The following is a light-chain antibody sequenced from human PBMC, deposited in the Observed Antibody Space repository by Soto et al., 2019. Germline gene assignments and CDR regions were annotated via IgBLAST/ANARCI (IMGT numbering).Light chain of an antibody. CDR2: DVT. Sequence: QSVLTQPRSVSGSPGQSLTISCTGTSSDVGGYNYVSWYQQYPGKVPKLMIYDVTKRPSGVPDRFSGSKSGNTASLTISGLQAEDEADYYCCSHEGSYTYVFGTGTKLTVL. J-gene: IGLJ1*01. CDR1: SSDVGGYNY. CDR3: CSHEGSYTYV. V-gene: IGLV2-11*01.